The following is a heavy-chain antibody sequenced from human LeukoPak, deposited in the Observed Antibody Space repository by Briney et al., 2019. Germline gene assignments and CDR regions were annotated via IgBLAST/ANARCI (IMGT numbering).Heavy chain of an antibody. CDR2: ISTSGGRT. V-gene: IGHV3-23*01. Sequence: GGSLRLSCAASGFTFSSSNMNWVRQTPDKGLEWVASISTSGGRTYYADSVKGRFTISRDNSKNTLYLQMNSLRAEDTAVYYCAREGYYYDSSGSNWGQGTLVTVSS. J-gene: IGHJ4*02. D-gene: IGHD3-22*01. CDR1: GFTFSSSN. CDR3: AREGYYYDSSGSN.